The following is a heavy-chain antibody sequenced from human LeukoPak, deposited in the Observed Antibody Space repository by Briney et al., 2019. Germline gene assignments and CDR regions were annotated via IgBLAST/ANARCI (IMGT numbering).Heavy chain of an antibody. CDR3: ARYGGYSRSYYYYGMDV. CDR1: GYTFTSYG. J-gene: IGHJ6*02. CDR2: ISAYNGNT. V-gene: IGHV1-18*01. D-gene: IGHD4-23*01. Sequence: ASVKVSCKASGYTFTSYGIRWVRQAPGQGLEWMGWISAYNGNTNYAQKLQGRVTMTTDTSTSTAYMELRSLRSDDTAVYYCARYGGYSRSYYYYGMDVWGQGTTVTVSS.